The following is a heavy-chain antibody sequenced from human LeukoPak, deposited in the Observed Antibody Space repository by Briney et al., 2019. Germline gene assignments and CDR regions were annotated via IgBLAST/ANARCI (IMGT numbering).Heavy chain of an antibody. Sequence: ASVKVSFKASEGTFRTYAINWVRQAPGQGFEWMGGIIPIHGTPNYAQTFQGRVTITADESTSTVYMELSSLTSEDTAVYYCAKAVGYCTGAGCDGPGDYDAYYYYYMDVWRGGTTVTVSS. CDR2: IIPIHGTP. CDR3: AKAVGYCTGAGCDGPGDYDAYYYYYMDV. V-gene: IGHV1-69*13. D-gene: IGHD2-8*02. CDR1: EGTFRTYA. J-gene: IGHJ6*03.